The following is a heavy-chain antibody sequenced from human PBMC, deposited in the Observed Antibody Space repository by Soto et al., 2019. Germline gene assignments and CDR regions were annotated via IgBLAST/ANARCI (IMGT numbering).Heavy chain of an antibody. V-gene: IGHV4-30-4*02. J-gene: IGHJ6*02. Sequence: PSETFSLTCTVSGDSIGRGNNHWSWIRQAPGKGVEWIGYIFSSGTTYYSPSLKSRLTMSLDTSQNQFSLKLNSVTAADTAVYFCARVPSPFDFYYAMDVWGQGTTVTVSS. D-gene: IGHD3-16*01. CDR2: IFSSGTT. CDR3: ARVPSPFDFYYAMDV. CDR1: GDSIGRGNNH.